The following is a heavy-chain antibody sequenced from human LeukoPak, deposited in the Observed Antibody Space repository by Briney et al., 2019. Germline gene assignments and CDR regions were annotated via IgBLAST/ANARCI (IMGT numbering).Heavy chain of an antibody. D-gene: IGHD4-17*01. V-gene: IGHV4-59*01. Sequence: PSETLSLTCTVSGGSLSSYYWSWIRQPPGRGLEWIGYIYYSGSTNYSPSLKSRVTISVDTSKNQFSLKLSSVTAADTAVYYCARDDYGDYGGFDYWGQGTLVTVSS. CDR2: IYYSGST. CDR3: ARDDYGDYGGFDY. CDR1: GGSLSSYY. J-gene: IGHJ4*02.